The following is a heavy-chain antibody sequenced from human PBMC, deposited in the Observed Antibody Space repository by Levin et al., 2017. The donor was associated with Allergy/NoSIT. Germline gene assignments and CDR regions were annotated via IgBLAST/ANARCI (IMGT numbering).Heavy chain of an antibody. CDR3: ARQLRGNSAYDAFDI. D-gene: IGHD5-12*01. CDR2: VNEDGSQT. V-gene: IGHV3-7*03. J-gene: IGHJ3*02. Sequence: PGGSLRLSCAAAGFSFRDYWMTWVRQTPGRGLEWVANVNEDGSQTYYLDSVKGRFTISRDNAKDSVDLQMDYLRDDDTAVYYCARQLRGNSAYDAFDIWGHGTMVTFSS. CDR1: GFSFRDYW.